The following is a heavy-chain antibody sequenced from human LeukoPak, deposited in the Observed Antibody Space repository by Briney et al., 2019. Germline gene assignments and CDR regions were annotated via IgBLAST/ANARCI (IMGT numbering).Heavy chain of an antibody. CDR3: ARELKVGATSNFDY. D-gene: IGHD1-26*01. J-gene: IGHJ4*02. Sequence: PSETLSLTCTVSGGSISSYYWSWIRQPPGKGLEWIGYIYYSGSTNYNPSLKSRVTISVDASKNQFSLKLSSVTAADTAVYYCARELKVGATSNFDYWGQGTLVTVSS. CDR1: GGSISSYY. V-gene: IGHV4-59*01. CDR2: IYYSGST.